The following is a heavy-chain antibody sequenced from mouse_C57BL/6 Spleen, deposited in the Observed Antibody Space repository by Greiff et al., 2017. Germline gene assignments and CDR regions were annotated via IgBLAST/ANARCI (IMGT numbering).Heavy chain of an antibody. Sequence: VQLVESGAELVKPGASVKLSCKASGYTFTEYTIHWVKQRSGQGLEWIGWFYPGSGSIKYNEKFKDKATLTADTSSSTAYMELSRLTSDDSAVDFCAGHDRVSPYYFDYWGQGTTLTVSS. CDR2: FYPGSGSI. V-gene: IGHV1-62-2*01. CDR1: GYTFTEYT. CDR3: AGHDRVSPYYFDY. J-gene: IGHJ2*01.